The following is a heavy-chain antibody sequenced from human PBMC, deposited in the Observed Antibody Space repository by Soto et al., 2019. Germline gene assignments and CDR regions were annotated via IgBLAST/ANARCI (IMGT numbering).Heavy chain of an antibody. D-gene: IGHD2-2*01. CDR3: ASRERAVGTDSRFDP. CDR2: IYHSGST. J-gene: IGHJ5*02. Sequence: SETLSLTCTVSGGSISSYYWSWIRQPPGKGLEWIGYIYHSGSTYYSPSLTSRVTISVARSKNQFSLKLSSVTAADTAVYYLASRERAVGTDSRFDPWGQGTLVTVSS. CDR1: GGSISSYY. V-gene: IGHV4-59*04.